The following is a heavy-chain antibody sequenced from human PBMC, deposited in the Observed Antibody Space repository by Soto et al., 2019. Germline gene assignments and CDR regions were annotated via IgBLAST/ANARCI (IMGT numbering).Heavy chain of an antibody. D-gene: IGHD3-16*01. CDR2: IYHSGST. Sequence: PSETLSLTCAVSGGSISSSNWWSWVRQPPGKGLEWIGEIYHSGSTNYNPSLKSRVTISVDKSKNQFSLKLSSVTAADTAMYYCARLEVGGYYFDYWGQGTRVTVSS. CDR3: ARLEVGGYYFDY. V-gene: IGHV4-4*02. CDR1: GGSISSSNW. J-gene: IGHJ4*02.